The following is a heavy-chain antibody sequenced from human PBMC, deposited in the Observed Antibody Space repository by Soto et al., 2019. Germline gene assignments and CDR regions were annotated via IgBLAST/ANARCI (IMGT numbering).Heavy chain of an antibody. D-gene: IGHD3-10*01. CDR2: IKSKVDGGTT. J-gene: IGHJ4*02. CDR3: STGGYPSGLDY. Sequence: EVQLVESGGGSVKPGGSLRLSCAVSDFTLSNARMNWVRQAPGKGLEWVGRIKSKVDGGTTDYAAPVKGRFTISRDDSKNMLFLQMNRLKSEDTAVYYCSTGGYPSGLDYWGQGTLVTVSS. V-gene: IGHV3-15*07. CDR1: DFTLSNAR.